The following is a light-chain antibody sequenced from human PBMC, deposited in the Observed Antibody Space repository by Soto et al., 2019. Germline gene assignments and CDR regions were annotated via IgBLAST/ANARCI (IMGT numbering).Light chain of an antibody. CDR2: DAS. V-gene: IGKV1-5*01. CDR1: QSISNR. J-gene: IGKJ1*01. Sequence: DIQMTQIPSTLSASLGDRVTITCRASQSISNRLAWYQQKPGKAPKVVIYDASNLESGVPSRFSGSGSGTEFILTINSLQPDDFATYCCQHYGGMWAFGQGTKVEIK. CDR3: QHYGGMWA.